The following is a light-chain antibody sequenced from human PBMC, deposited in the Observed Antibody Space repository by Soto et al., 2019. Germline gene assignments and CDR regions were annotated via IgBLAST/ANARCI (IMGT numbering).Light chain of an antibody. V-gene: IGKV2-28*01. CDR1: QSLLFTNGHHY. CDR2: LGS. J-gene: IGKJ4*01. CDR3: MQALHISLT. Sequence: DIVMTQSPLSLPVTPGEPASISCRSSQSLLFTNGHHYLDWYLQRPGQSPQLLIYLGSVRASGVTDRFSGSGSGNDFTLKISRVEAEDVGIYYCMQALHISLTFGGVTKVDTK.